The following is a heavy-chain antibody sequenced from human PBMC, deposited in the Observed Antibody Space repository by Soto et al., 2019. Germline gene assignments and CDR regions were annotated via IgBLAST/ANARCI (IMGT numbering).Heavy chain of an antibody. J-gene: IGHJ4*02. D-gene: IGHD3-22*01. V-gene: IGHV4-39*01. CDR1: GGSISSSSYY. CDR2: IYYSGST. Sequence: RSLTCTVSGGSISSSSYYWGWIRQPPGKGLEWIGSIYYSGSTYYNPSLKSRVTISVDTSKNQFSLKLSSVTAADTAVYYCARPAYYYDSSGYYSYYFDYWGQGTLVTVYS. CDR3: ARPAYYYDSSGYYSYYFDY.